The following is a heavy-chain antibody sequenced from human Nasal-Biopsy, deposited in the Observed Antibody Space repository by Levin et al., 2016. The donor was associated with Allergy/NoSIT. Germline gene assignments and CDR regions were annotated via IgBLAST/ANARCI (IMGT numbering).Heavy chain of an antibody. D-gene: IGHD5-24*01. V-gene: IGHV4-59*01. CDR2: FYHSGSN. J-gene: IGHJ4*02. CDR3: VTGAGWQPDY. Sequence: SETLSLTCTVSGGSISSDYCNWVRQPPGKGLEWIGYFYHSGSNKYNPSLKSRVTISADTSKNQFSLKLTSVTAADTAVYYCVTGAGWQPDYWGQGTLVTVSS. CDR1: GGSISSDY.